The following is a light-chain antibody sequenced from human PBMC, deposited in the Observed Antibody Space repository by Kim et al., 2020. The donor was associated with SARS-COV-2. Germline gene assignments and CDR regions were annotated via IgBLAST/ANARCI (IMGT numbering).Light chain of an antibody. CDR3: QQTYSTPFT. Sequence: DIQMTQSPSSLSASVGDRVTITCRASQSISSYLNWYQQKPGKAPKVLIYATFNLQSGVPSRFSGSGSGTDFTLTISSLQPDDFATYYCQQTYSTPFTFGPGTKVDIK. V-gene: IGKV1-39*01. CDR2: ATF. J-gene: IGKJ3*01. CDR1: QSISSY.